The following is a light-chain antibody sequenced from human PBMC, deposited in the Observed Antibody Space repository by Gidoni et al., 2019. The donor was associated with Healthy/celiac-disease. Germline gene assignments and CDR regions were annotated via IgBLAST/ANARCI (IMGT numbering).Light chain of an antibody. CDR1: QSVSSSY. CDR3: QQYGSSPLT. Sequence: EIVLTKPPGTLSLSPGERATLSCRASQSVSSSYLAWYQQKPGQAPRLLIYGASSRATGIPDRFSGSGSGTDFTLTISRLEPEDFAVYYCQQYGSSPLTFGQGTKVEIK. J-gene: IGKJ1*01. V-gene: IGKV3-20*01. CDR2: GAS.